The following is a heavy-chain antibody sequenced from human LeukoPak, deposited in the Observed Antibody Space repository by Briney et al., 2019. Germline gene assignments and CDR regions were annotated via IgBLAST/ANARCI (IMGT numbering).Heavy chain of an antibody. CDR1: GFTFSSYW. D-gene: IGHD2-2*01. CDR2: IKQDGSEK. J-gene: IGHJ4*02. V-gene: IGHV3-7*01. CDR3: ARSPRVPAATHFDY. Sequence: GGSLRLSCAASGFTFSSYWMSWVRQAPGKGLEWVANIKQDGSEKYYVDSVKGRFTISRDNAKNSLYLQMNSLRAEDTAVYYCARSPRVPAATHFDYWGQGTLVTVSS.